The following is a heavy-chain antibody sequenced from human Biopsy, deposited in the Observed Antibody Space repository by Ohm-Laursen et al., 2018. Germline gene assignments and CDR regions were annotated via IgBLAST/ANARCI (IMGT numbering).Heavy chain of an antibody. CDR2: IYDRGSTA. D-gene: IGHD6-19*01. CDR3: ARGMRSSGWPYFDS. CDR1: GDSVSSGSFY. V-gene: IGHV4-61*01. J-gene: IGHJ4*02. Sequence: SDTLSLTCVVSGDSVSSGSFYWTWIRQPPGQGLEYIGYIYDRGSTANYNPSLESRVTVSVDMPKNQFSLKLSSVTAADTAIYYCARGMRSSGWPYFDSWGQGTLVTVSS.